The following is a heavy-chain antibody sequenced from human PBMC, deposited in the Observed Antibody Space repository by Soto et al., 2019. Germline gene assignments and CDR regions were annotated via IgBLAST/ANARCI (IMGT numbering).Heavy chain of an antibody. CDR2: IVVGSGNT. CDR1: GFTFTSSA. V-gene: IGHV1-58*01. Sequence: QMPLVQSGPEVKKPGTSVKFSCKASGFTFTSSAVQWVRQARGQSLEWIGWIVVGSGNTNYAQKFQERVTITRDMSTSTAYMELSSLRSEDTAVYYCAAVGYCTNGVCYTYYYYGMDVWGQGTTVTVSS. J-gene: IGHJ6*02. CDR3: AAVGYCTNGVCYTYYYYGMDV. D-gene: IGHD2-8*01.